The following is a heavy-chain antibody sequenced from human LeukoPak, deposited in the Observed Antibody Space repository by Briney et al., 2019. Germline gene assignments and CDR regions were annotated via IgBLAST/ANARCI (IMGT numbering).Heavy chain of an antibody. CDR2: ISSSGSTI. V-gene: IGHV3-48*03. J-gene: IGHJ6*04. Sequence: GGSLRLSCAASGSTFSSYEMNWVRQAPGKGLEWVSYISSSGSTIYYADSVKGRFTISRDNAKNSLYLQMNSLRAEDTAVYYCAELGITMIGGVWGKGTAVTISS. CDR1: GSTFSSYE. D-gene: IGHD3-10*02. CDR3: AELGITMIGGV.